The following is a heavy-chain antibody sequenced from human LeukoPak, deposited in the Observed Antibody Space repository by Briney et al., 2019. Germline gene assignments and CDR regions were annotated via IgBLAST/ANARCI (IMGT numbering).Heavy chain of an antibody. V-gene: IGHV3-7*01. CDR1: GFTFSSYW. CDR3: AREMESGKSTDY. Sequence: GGSLRLSCAASGFTFSSYWMTWVRQAPGKGLEWVANIKQDGSDIYYVASVRGRFTISRDNAKNSLYLQMNSLRAEDTAVYYCAREMESGKSTDYRGQGTLVTVSS. CDR2: IKQDGSDI. J-gene: IGHJ4*02. D-gene: IGHD1-26*01.